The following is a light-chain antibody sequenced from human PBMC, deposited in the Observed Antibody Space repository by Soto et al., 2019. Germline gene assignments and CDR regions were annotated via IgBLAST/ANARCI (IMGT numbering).Light chain of an antibody. CDR1: SSDIGLYNY. V-gene: IGLV2-14*01. CDR2: EVN. CDR3: SSLSTTSTPIV. J-gene: IGLJ1*01. Sequence: QSALSQPASMSGSPGQSITIPCTGASSDIGLYNYVSWYQHHPGKAPKLLISEVNARPSGLSDRFSASKAGNTASLTISGLQPEDEAYYYCSSLSTTSTPIVFGSGTKVTVL.